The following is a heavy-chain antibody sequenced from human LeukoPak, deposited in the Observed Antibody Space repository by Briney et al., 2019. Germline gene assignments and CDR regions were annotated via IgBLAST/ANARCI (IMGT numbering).Heavy chain of an antibody. CDR2: IDYSGST. V-gene: IGHV4-39*01. J-gene: IGHJ5*02. Sequence: PSETLSLTCTVSGGSIRTSDYYWGWIRQPPGKGLEWIGSIDYSGSTFYNPSLKSRVAISVDTSKSQFSLKLSSVTAADTAEYYCARRGIVLLKNWFDPWGQGTLVTVSS. D-gene: IGHD3-10*01. CDR3: ARRGIVLLKNWFDP. CDR1: GGSIRTSDYY.